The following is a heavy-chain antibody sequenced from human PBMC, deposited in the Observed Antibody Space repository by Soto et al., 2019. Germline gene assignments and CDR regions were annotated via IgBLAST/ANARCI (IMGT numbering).Heavy chain of an antibody. D-gene: IGHD5-18*01. V-gene: IGHV4-61*08. CDR1: GGSGGSGGYY. J-gene: IGHJ5*02. Sequence: PSETLSLRCTVAGGSGGSGGYYWSWIRQPPGKGLEWIGYIYYSGNTNYNPSLKSRVIISVDTSKNLFSLKLTSVTAADTAVYYCARIPVDTSMIYWLEPWGQGTPVTVSS. CDR3: ARIPVDTSMIYWLEP. CDR2: IYYSGNT.